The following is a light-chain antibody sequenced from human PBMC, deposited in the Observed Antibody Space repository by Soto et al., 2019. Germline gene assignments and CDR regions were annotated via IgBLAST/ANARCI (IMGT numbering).Light chain of an antibody. J-gene: IGKJ5*01. Sequence: EIVMTHSPGTLSVSPCERAALSWSASQSVSSNLAWYQQKTGQAPRLLIYGASTRATGIPARFSGSGSGTEFTLTISSLQSEDFAVYYCQQYNYWPPKITFGQGTRLEIK. CDR2: GAS. V-gene: IGKV3-15*01. CDR1: QSVSSN. CDR3: QQYNYWPPKIT.